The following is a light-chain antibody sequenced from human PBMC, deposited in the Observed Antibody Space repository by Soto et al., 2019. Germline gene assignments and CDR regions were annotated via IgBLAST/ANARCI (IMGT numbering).Light chain of an antibody. V-gene: IGKV1-9*01. J-gene: IGKJ1*01. CDR3: QHYNSYSEA. Sequence: DIQITQSPSSLSASVEDGVTITCRASQSISSYLGWYQQKPGKAPKLLIYAASTLQRGVPSRFSGSGSGTDFTLTISSLQPDDFATYYCQHYNSYSEAFGQGTKVDIK. CDR1: QSISSY. CDR2: AAS.